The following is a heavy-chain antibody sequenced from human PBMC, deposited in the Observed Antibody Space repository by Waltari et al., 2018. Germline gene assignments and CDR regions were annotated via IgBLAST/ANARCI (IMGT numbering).Heavy chain of an antibody. CDR2: VRTKDNNYAT. Sequence: EVHLVESGGGLVQPGGSLKLSCAASGFTFSGSAIHWVRQASGKGLGWVGRVRTKDNNYATAYAASVEGRFTISRDDSKNTAYLQMNSLKAEDTAMYYCTRRKRDYTTSSGLDYFDYWGQGTLVTVSS. J-gene: IGHJ4*02. CDR3: TRRKRDYTTSSGLDYFDY. V-gene: IGHV3-73*01. D-gene: IGHD6-6*01. CDR1: GFTFSGSA.